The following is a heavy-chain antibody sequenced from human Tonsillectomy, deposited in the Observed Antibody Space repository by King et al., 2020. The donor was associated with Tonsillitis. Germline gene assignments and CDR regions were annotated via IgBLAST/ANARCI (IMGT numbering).Heavy chain of an antibody. CDR3: TWIWKGY. V-gene: IGHV3-15*01. Sequence: DVQLVESGGDLVKPGGSLRLSCATSGFTFSGAWMSWVRQAPGKGLEWVGQIKTKRNGETTDYAAPVKGRFSISRDDSKNTVYLQMNSLKTEDTGFYYCTWIWKGYLGQGTLVTVSS. J-gene: IGHJ4*02. D-gene: IGHD5-12*01. CDR2: IKTKRNGETT. CDR1: GFTFSGAW.